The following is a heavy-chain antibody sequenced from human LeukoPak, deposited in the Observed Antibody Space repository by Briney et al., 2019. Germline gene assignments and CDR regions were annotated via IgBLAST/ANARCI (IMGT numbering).Heavy chain of an antibody. J-gene: IGHJ6*03. V-gene: IGHV3-7*01. D-gene: IGHD3-3*01. Sequence: GSLSLSCAASGFTFSSYWMSWVRQAPGKGLEWVATIKQDGSEKYYVDSVKGGFTISRDNAKNSLYLQMNSLRAEETAVYYCARVRTYDFWTGYYTDSYYYMDVWGKGTTVTVSS. CDR3: ARVRTYDFWTGYYTDSYYYMDV. CDR2: IKQDGSEK. CDR1: GFTFSSYW.